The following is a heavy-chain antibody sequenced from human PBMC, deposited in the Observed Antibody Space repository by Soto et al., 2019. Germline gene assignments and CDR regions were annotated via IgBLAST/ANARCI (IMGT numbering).Heavy chain of an antibody. Sequence: ASVKVSCKASGFTFTSSAVQWVRQARGQRLEWIGWIVVGSGNTNYAQKFQERVTITRDMSTSTAYMELSSLRSEDTAVYYCAALHYDILTGTGYYGMDVWGQGTTVTVSS. V-gene: IGHV1-58*01. J-gene: IGHJ6*02. CDR1: GFTFTSSA. CDR2: IVVGSGNT. CDR3: AALHYDILTGTGYYGMDV. D-gene: IGHD3-9*01.